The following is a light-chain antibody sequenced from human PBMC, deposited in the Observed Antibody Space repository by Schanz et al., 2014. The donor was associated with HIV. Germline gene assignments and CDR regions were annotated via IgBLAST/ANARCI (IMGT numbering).Light chain of an antibody. CDR1: SSDIGGYNS. V-gene: IGLV2-14*03. Sequence: QSALTQPASVSGSLGQSITISCTGSSSDIGGYNSVSWYQQHPGKAPKLLIYDVSNRPSGVSTRFSGFKSGDTASLTVSGLQPDDEADYYCSSYAGSKHWLFGGGTKLTVL. CDR2: DVS. CDR3: SSYAGSKHWL. J-gene: IGLJ2*01.